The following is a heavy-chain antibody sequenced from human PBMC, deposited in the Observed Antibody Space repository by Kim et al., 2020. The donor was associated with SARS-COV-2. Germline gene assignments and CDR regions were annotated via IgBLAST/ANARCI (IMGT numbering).Heavy chain of an antibody. V-gene: IGHV4-39*01. D-gene: IGHD6-6*01. J-gene: IGHJ6*02. Sequence: SETLSLTCTVSGGSISSSRYYWGWIRQPPGKGLEWIGNIYYDGITSYNPSLKSRVTISVDTSKNQFSLKLTSVTAADTAVYYCAKHVVAARRRDYYYYGLDVWGQGTTVTVSS. CDR3: AKHVVAARRRDYYYYGLDV. CDR2: IYYDGIT. CDR1: GGSISSSRYY.